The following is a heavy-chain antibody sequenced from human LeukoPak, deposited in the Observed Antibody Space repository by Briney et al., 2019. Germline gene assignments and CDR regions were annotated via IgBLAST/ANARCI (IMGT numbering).Heavy chain of an antibody. CDR3: VRKNQDFNAAFDI. D-gene: IGHD1-14*01. CDR1: GFTVSNNY. J-gene: IGHJ3*02. V-gene: IGHV3-53*01. CDR2: TYSDGNT. Sequence: PGGSLRLSCAASGFTVSNNYMSWVRQAPGKGLEWVSITYSDGNTNYAVSVKGRFTISRGTSQNTLSLQMNSLRAEDTAVYYCVRKNQDFNAAFDIWGQGTVVTVSS.